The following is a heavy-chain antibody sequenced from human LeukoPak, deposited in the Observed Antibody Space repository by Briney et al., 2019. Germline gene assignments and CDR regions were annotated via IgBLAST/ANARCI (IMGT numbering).Heavy chain of an antibody. CDR2: ISWNSGSM. D-gene: IGHD3-10*01. CDR3: AKVFSYGSGSFDY. Sequence: GRSLRLSCAASGFTFDDYAMHWVRQAPGKGLEWVSGISWNSGSMGYADSVKGRFTISRDNAKNSLYLQMDSLRAEDTALYYCAKVFSYGSGSFDYWGQGTLVTVSS. V-gene: IGHV3-9*01. J-gene: IGHJ4*02. CDR1: GFTFDDYA.